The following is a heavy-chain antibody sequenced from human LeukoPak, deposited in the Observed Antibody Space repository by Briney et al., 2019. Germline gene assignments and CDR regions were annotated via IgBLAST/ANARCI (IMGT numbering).Heavy chain of an antibody. CDR2: IKQDGSEK. V-gene: IGHV3-7*01. CDR3: ARCDYDSSGYYYYYYYMDV. CDR1: GFTFSSYW. D-gene: IGHD3-22*01. Sequence: GGSLRLSCAASGFTFSSYWMSWVRQAPGKGLEWVANIKQDGSEKYYVDSVKGRFTISRDNAKNSLYLQMNSLRAEDTAVYYCARCDYDSSGYYYYYYYMDVWGKGTTVTVSS. J-gene: IGHJ6*03.